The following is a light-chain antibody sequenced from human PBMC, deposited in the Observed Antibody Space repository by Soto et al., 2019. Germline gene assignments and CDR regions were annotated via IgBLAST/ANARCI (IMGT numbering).Light chain of an antibody. CDR2: GAS. CDR3: QNYGNSPWT. CDR1: QSVSNNY. Sequence: EIVLTQSPGTLSLSPGGRATLSCRASQSVSNNYLAWYQQKPGQAPRLLIYGASNRATGIPDRFSGSGSGTDFTLTISRLEPEDFAVYYCQNYGNSPWTFGQGTKVDIK. J-gene: IGKJ1*01. V-gene: IGKV3-20*01.